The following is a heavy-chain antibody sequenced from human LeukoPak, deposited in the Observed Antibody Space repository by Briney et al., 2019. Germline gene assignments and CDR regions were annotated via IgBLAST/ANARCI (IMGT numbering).Heavy chain of an antibody. D-gene: IGHD6-19*01. CDR2: VYYSGST. J-gene: IGHJ4*02. V-gene: IGHV4-59*01. CDR1: GGSISSYY. CDR3: ARAPYSSGWYYFDY. Sequence: SETLSLTCTVSGGSISSYYWSWIRQPPGKGLEWIGYVYYSGSTNYNPSLKSRVTISVDTSKNQFSLKLSSVTAADTAVYYCARAPYSSGWYYFDYWGQGTLVTVSS.